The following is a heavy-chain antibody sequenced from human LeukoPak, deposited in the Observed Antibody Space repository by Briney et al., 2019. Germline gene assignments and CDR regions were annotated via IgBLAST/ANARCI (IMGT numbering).Heavy chain of an antibody. CDR2: INPYSGDT. J-gene: IGHJ4*02. Sequence: ASVKVSCKASGGTFSSYAISWVRQAPGQGLEWMGWINPYSGDTMYQGRVTMTRDTSISTAYMELNRLRSDDTAVYYCARTNGGYEYNWGQGTLVIVSS. CDR3: ARTNGGYEYN. CDR1: GGTFSSYA. D-gene: IGHD5-12*01. V-gene: IGHV1-2*02.